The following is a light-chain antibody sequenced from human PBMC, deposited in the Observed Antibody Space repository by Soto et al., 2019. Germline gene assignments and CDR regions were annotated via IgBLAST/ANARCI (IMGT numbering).Light chain of an antibody. CDR3: QQRSNWPIT. V-gene: IGKV3-11*01. CDR1: QSVSSY. Sequence: IEWTQSPATLSLSPGERATLSCRASQSVSSYLAWYHQKPGQAPRLLIYDASNRATGIPARFSGSGSGTDFTLTISSLEPEDFAVDYCQQRSNWPITFGQGTRLEIK. J-gene: IGKJ5*01. CDR2: DAS.